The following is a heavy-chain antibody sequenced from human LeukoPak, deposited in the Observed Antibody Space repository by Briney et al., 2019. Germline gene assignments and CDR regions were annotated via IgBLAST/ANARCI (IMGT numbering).Heavy chain of an antibody. J-gene: IGHJ4*02. CDR1: GYTSTSYY. CDR3: ARGIVVVPAAIYYFDY. V-gene: IGHV1-46*01. Sequence: ASVKVSCKASGYTSTSYYMHWVRQAPGQGLEWMGIINPSGGSTSYAQKFQGRVTMTRDMSTSTVYMELSSLRSEDTAVYYCARGIVVVPAAIYYFDYWGQGTLVTVSS. CDR2: INPSGGST. D-gene: IGHD2-2*01.